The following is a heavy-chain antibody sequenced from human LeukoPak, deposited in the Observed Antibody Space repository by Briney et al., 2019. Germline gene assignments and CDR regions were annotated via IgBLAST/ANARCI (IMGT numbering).Heavy chain of an antibody. D-gene: IGHD1-7*01. V-gene: IGHV4-39*01. CDR2: IYYSGST. J-gene: IGHJ4*02. Sequence: SKTLSLTCTVSGGSISSSSYYWGWIRQPPGKGLEWIGTIYYSGSTYYNPSLKSRVTVSVDTSKNQFSLKLSSVTAGDTAVYSCARQSSPGLELRRAHFDYWGQGTLVTVSS. CDR1: GGSISSSSYY. CDR3: ARQSSPGLELRRAHFDY.